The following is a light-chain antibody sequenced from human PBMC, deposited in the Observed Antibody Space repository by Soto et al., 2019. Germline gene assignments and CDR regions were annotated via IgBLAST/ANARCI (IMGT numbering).Light chain of an antibody. Sequence: EIVMTQSPATLSVSPGERATLSCRASQSVDSKLAWYQQKPGQAPRLLIYGASTRATGTPVRFSGSGSGTEFTLTISSLQSEDFAVYFCQQYNNWPLAFGQGTKVDIK. CDR1: QSVDSK. J-gene: IGKJ1*01. CDR3: QQYNNWPLA. V-gene: IGKV3-15*01. CDR2: GAS.